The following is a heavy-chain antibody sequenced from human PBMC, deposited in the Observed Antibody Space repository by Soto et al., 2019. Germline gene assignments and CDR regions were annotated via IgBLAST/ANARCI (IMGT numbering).Heavy chain of an antibody. V-gene: IGHV1-18*04. CDR3: ARSGQRAAAGYDY. Sequence: QVHLVQSGDEVQKPGASVKVSCKASGYTFTSYDVNWVRQAPGQGLEWMGWISPYNGNTNYAQKFQGRVTMTRDTSISTAYMELSRLRSDDTAVYYCARSGQRAAAGYDYWGQVTLVTVSA. CDR2: ISPYNGNT. CDR1: GYTFTSYD. J-gene: IGHJ4*02. D-gene: IGHD6-13*01.